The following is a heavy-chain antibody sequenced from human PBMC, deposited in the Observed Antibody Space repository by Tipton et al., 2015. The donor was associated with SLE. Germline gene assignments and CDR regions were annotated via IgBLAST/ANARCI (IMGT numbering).Heavy chain of an antibody. CDR2: IYYSGST. J-gene: IGHJ4*02. V-gene: IGHV4-39*07. CDR3: ARDVAGTADY. CDR1: GDSISSSTYS. D-gene: IGHD1-26*01. Sequence: GLVKPSETLSLTCFVSGDSISSSTYSWGWIRQPPGKGLEWIGSIYYSGSTYYNPSLKSRVTISVDTSKNQFSLKLSSVTAADTAVYFCARDVAGTADYWGQGTRVTVSA.